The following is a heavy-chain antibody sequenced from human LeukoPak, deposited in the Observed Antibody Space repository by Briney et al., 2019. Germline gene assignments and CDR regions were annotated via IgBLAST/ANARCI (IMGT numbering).Heavy chain of an antibody. CDR1: GFTFSSYW. CDR2: ISPDGSSA. D-gene: IGHD4-11*01. J-gene: IGHJ6*02. V-gene: IGHV3-74*01. Sequence: GGSLRLSCAASGFTFSSYWVHWVRQAPGKGLVWVSRISPDGSSALYADSVKGRFTISRDNSKNTLYLQMNSLRGEDTAVYYCVKVIVNYTVDVWGQGTTVTASS. CDR3: VKVIVNYTVDV.